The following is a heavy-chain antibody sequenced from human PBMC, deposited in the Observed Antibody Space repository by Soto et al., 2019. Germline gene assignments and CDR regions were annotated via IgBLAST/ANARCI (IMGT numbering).Heavy chain of an antibody. CDR3: AGEDWEGANCYFH. J-gene: IGHJ4*02. CDR2: IIPIFDTV. D-gene: IGHD2-21*02. Sequence: QVQLVQSGAEVKKPGSSVKVSCKASGGTFSSYAISWVRQAPGQGLEWMGGIIPIFDTVDYAQKLQGRVTITADNSTSTAYMELSSLRSEDTAVYFCAGEDWEGANCYFHWGQGALVTVSS. CDR1: GGTFSSYA. V-gene: IGHV1-69*06.